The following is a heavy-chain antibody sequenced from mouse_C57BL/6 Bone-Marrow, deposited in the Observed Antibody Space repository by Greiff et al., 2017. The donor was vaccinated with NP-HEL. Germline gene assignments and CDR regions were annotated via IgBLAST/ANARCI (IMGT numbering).Heavy chain of an antibody. Sequence: QVQLQQSGAELARPGASVKLSCKASGYTFTSYGISWVKQRTGQGLEWIGEIYPRSGNTYYIEKFKGKATLTADKSSSTAYMALRSLTSEDSAVYFCARDYSGGSYGGYWGQGTTLTVSS. D-gene: IGHD1-1*01. CDR1: GYTFTSYG. J-gene: IGHJ2*01. V-gene: IGHV1-81*01. CDR3: ARDYSGGSYGGY. CDR2: IYPRSGNT.